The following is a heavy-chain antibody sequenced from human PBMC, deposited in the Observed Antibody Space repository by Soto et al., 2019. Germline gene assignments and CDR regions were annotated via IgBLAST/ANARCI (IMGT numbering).Heavy chain of an antibody. J-gene: IGHJ6*02. D-gene: IGHD1-1*01. V-gene: IGHV4-34*02. CDR1: GGSFSDYY. CDR3: ARSRNLDV. Sequence: VQLQQWGTGLLKPSETLSLTCAVYGGSFSDYYWNWIRQPPGEGLEWIGEVNYLGNTNYSPSLLGRVTISIDTSKNQLSLELTSVTAADTAVYYCARSRNLDVWGQGTTVTVSS. CDR2: VNYLGNT.